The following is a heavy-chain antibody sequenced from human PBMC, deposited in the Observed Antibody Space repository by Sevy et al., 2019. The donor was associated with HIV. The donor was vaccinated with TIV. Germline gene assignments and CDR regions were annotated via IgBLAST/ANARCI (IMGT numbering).Heavy chain of an antibody. V-gene: IGHV3-23*01. Sequence: GGSLRLSCAASGFTFSSYAMSWVRQAPGKGLECVSIISGNGGSTSSADSVKGRFTISRDNSKNTLYLQMNSLRAEDTALYYCAKGMTGWYRAFDIWGQGTMVTVSS. J-gene: IGHJ3*02. CDR3: AKGMTGWYRAFDI. CDR2: ISGNGGST. CDR1: GFTFSSYA. D-gene: IGHD6-19*01.